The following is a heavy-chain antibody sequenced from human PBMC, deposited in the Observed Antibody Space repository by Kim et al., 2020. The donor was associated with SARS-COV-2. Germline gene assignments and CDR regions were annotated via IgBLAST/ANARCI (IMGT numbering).Heavy chain of an antibody. CDR1: GFTFSSYA. D-gene: IGHD6-13*01. Sequence: GGSLRLSCAASGFTFSSYAMHWVRQAPGKGLEWVAVISYDGSNKYYADSVKGRFTISRDNSKNTLYLQMNSLRAEDTAVYYCARDRRSSSWGHWYFDLWGRGTLVTVSS. J-gene: IGHJ2*01. CDR2: ISYDGSNK. CDR3: ARDRRSSSWGHWYFDL. V-gene: IGHV3-30-3*01.